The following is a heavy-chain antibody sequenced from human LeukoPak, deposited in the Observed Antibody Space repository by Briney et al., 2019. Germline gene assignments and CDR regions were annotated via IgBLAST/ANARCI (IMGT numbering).Heavy chain of an antibody. CDR1: GFTFSSYI. J-gene: IGHJ5*02. CDR2: ISSSSSYI. D-gene: IGHD1-26*01. V-gene: IGHV3-21*01. Sequence: GGSLRLSCAASGFTFSSYIMNWVRQAPGKGLEWVSSISSSSSYIYYADSVKGRFTISRDNAKNSLYLQMNSPRAEDTAVYYCARVVGASVRRNWFDPWGQGTLVTVSS. CDR3: ARVVGASVRRNWFDP.